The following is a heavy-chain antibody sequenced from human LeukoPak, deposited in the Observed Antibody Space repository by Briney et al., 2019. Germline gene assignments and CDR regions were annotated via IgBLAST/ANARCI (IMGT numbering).Heavy chain of an antibody. CDR2: ISSSSSYI. D-gene: IGHD2-15*01. Sequence: GGSLRLSCAASGFTFSSYSMNWVRQAPGKGLEWVSSISSSSSYIYYADSVKGRFTISRDNAKNSLYLQMNSLRAEDTAVYYCARLVGKSQVVRGMDVWGQGTTVTVSS. J-gene: IGHJ6*02. V-gene: IGHV3-21*01. CDR1: GFTFSSYS. CDR3: ARLVGKSQVVRGMDV.